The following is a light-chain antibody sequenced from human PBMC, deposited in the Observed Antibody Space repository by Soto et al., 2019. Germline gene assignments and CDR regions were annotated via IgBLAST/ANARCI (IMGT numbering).Light chain of an antibody. CDR3: QQCGGSPLFS. J-gene: IGKJ3*01. CDR1: QSVTSSC. V-gene: IGKV3-20*01. Sequence: EIVLTQSPGTLSLSPGERATRTCTASQSVTSSCLAWYQRKPGQAPRLLIHTTSIRATDIPDRFSGSGSGTDFTLTISRLEPEDFAVYYCQQCGGSPLFSFGPGTKVDIK. CDR2: TTS.